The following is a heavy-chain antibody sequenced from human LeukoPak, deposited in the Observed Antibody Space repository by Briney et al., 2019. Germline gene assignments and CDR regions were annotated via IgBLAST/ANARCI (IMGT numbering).Heavy chain of an antibody. Sequence: GSLRLSCAASGFTFSSYWMSWVRQAPGKGLEWVANIKRDGSQKYYVDSVKGRFTISRDNAKNSLYLQMNSLRAEDTAMYYCTCPSAAGPNWGQGTLVTVSS. J-gene: IGHJ4*02. CDR1: GFTFSSYW. CDR2: IKRDGSQK. D-gene: IGHD6-13*01. CDR3: TCPSAAGPN. V-gene: IGHV3-7*03.